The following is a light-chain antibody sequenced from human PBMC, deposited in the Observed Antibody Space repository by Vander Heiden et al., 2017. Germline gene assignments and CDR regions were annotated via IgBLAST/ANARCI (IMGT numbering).Light chain of an antibody. CDR1: QSISNY. J-gene: IGKJ2*01. V-gene: IGKV1-39*01. Sequence: DIQMTQSPSSLSASVRDRVTITCRASQSISNYLNWYQKKPGKAPKLLIYAASNLQSGVPSRFSGSGSGTDFTLTISSLQLEDFATYYCQQSDSTRYTFGQGTKLEIK. CDR3: QQSDSTRYT. CDR2: AAS.